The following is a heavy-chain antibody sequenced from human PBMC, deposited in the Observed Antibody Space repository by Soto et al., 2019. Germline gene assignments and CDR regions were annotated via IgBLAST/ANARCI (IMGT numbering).Heavy chain of an antibody. CDR3: AGADCSSGSCFFECIQH. CDR1: GFTFSNYY. V-gene: IGHV3-11*01. CDR2: ISGSGGAT. Sequence: QVQLVESGGGLVKPGGSLRLSCAVSGFTFSNYYMTWIRQAPGKGLEWVSHISGSGGATEYADAVKGRFTMTRDNAKNALDLQMYSLRAEDTADYYCAGADCSSGSCFFECIQHWGQGTLVTVSP. D-gene: IGHD2-15*01. J-gene: IGHJ1*01.